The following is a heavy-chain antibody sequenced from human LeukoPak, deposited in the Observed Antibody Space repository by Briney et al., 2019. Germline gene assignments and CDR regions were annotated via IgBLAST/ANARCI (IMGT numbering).Heavy chain of an antibody. CDR2: IKKDESEK. CDR3: ARTGTSHWGYYMDV. D-gene: IGHD1-7*01. CDR1: GFTFSSYW. V-gene: IGHV3-7*01. Sequence: GGSLRLSCEASGFTFSSYWMSWVRQAPGKGLEWVAKIKKDESEKYYVDSVKGRFTISRDNAKNSLYVQMNSLRVEDTAVYYCARTGTSHWGYYMDVWGKGTTVTISS. J-gene: IGHJ6*03.